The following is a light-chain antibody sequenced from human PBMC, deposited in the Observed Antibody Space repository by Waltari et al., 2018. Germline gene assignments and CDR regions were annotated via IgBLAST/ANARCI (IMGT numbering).Light chain of an antibody. CDR1: SSNIGSNT. CDR3: ATWDDSLNGPV. J-gene: IGLJ3*02. CDR2: NNH. V-gene: IGLV1-44*01. Sequence: QSVLTQPPSASGTPGQRVTISCSGSSSNIGSNTVNWYQQLPGTAPKLLLYNNHTRPSGVPDRFSGSKSGTSASLAISGLQSEDEADYYCATWDDSLNGPVFGGGTKLTVL.